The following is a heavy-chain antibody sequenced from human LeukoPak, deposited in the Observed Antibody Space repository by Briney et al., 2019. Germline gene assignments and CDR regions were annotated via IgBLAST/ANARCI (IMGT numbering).Heavy chain of an antibody. V-gene: IGHV3-7*01. Sequence: PGGSLRLSCEASGFAFSSYWASWVRQAPGKGLEWVANINQDGNSQNYVDSVRDRFTISKDNAKNSVYLQMNSLRAEDTAVYYCARSLWPEDYWGQGILVTVSS. D-gene: IGHD2-21*01. CDR3: ARSLWPEDY. CDR1: GFAFSSYW. J-gene: IGHJ4*02. CDR2: INQDGNSQ.